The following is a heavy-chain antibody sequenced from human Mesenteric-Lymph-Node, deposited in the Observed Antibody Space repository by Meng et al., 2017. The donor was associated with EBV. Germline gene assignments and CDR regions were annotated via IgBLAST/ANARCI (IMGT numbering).Heavy chain of an antibody. Sequence: QVQLVQSGAEVKKPGASVKVSCKASGYTFIAYHLHWVRQAPGQGLEWMGRTNPHSGGTNYAQKFQGRVTLTRDTSISTAYMELSRLRSDDTAVYYCAKIGSGDYADYDLAYWGQGTLVTVSS. CDR1: GYTFIAYH. J-gene: IGHJ4*02. CDR2: TNPHSGGT. D-gene: IGHD4-17*01. V-gene: IGHV1-2*06. CDR3: AKIGSGDYADYDLAY.